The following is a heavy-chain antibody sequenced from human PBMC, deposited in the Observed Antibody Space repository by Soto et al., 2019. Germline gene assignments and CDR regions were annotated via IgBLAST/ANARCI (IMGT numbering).Heavy chain of an antibody. CDR2: IFSDAER. CDR3: VRMNAESYSYYYAMDV. J-gene: IGHJ6*02. D-gene: IGHD2-8*01. V-gene: IGHV2-26*01. Sequence: SGPTLVNPTETLTLTCNVSGFSLTTGRMGVSWIRQPPGKALEWLAHIFSDAERSYGTSLQGRLTISKAGSGSQVVLTMTNMDPADTGTYFCVRMNAESYSYYYAMDVWGLGTTVTVSS. CDR1: GFSLTTGRMG.